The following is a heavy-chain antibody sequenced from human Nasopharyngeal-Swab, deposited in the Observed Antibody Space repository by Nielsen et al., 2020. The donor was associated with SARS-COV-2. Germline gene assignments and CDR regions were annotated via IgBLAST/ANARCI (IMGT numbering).Heavy chain of an antibody. D-gene: IGHD3-3*01. CDR1: GFTFSSNW. V-gene: IGHV3-74*01. Sequence: GESLKISCAVSGFTFSSNWMHWVRQAPGKGLVWVSRINSDGSSISYADSVKGRFTISRDNAKNTLYLQMNSLRAEDTGVYYCASDYDFWSGYYSGGNYMDVWGKGTTVTVSS. CDR3: ASDYDFWSGYYSGGNYMDV. CDR2: INSDGSSI. J-gene: IGHJ6*03.